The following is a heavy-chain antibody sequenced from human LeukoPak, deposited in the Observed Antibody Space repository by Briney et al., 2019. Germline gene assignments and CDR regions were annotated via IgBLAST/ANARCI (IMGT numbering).Heavy chain of an antibody. CDR3: ASAGYCSSTSCPMGAFDI. D-gene: IGHD2-2*01. CDR1: GFTFSSYS. Sequence: GGSLRLSCAASGFTFSSYSMNWVRQAPGKGLEWVSYISSSSSTIYYADSVKGRFIISRDNAKNSLYLQMNSLRAEDTAVYYCASAGYCSSTSCPMGAFDIWGQGTMVTVSS. CDR2: ISSSSSTI. V-gene: IGHV3-48*04. J-gene: IGHJ3*02.